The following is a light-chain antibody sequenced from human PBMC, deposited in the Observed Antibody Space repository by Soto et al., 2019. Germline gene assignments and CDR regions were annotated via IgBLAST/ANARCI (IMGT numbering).Light chain of an antibody. CDR2: GAS. V-gene: IGKV3-20*01. Sequence: EIVVTQSPGTLSLSPGERATRSCRASQSVSNYYLAWYQQKPGQAPRLLIHGASSRATGTPDRFSGSGSGTDFTLTISRLEPEDFAVYSCQQYGRSPRTFGQGTKVEIK. CDR1: QSVSNYY. CDR3: QQYGRSPRT. J-gene: IGKJ1*01.